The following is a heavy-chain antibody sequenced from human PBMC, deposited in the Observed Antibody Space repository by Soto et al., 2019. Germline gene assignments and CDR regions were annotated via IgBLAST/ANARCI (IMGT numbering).Heavy chain of an antibody. CDR3: ARGSYSSGWYLKGWFDP. V-gene: IGHV4-34*01. CDR1: GGSFSGYY. J-gene: IGHJ5*02. D-gene: IGHD6-19*01. CDR2: INHSGST. Sequence: KTSETLSLTCAVYGGSFSGYYWSWIRQPPGKGLEWIGEINHSGSTNYNPSLKSRVTISVDTSKNQFSLKLSSVTAADTAVYYCARGSYSSGWYLKGWFDPWGQGTLVTVSS.